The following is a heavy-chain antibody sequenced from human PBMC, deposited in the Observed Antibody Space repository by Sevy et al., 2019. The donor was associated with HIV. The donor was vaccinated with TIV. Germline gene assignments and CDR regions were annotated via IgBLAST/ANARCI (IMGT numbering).Heavy chain of an antibody. CDR1: GFTFSIYW. CDR3: ARAIALADSY. D-gene: IGHD6-13*01. Sequence: GGSLRLSCVVSGFTFSIYWMTWVRQAPGKGLEWVANIKPDGSKKYYVDSVKGRFTISRDNAENSLYLQMNSLRAEDTAVYYCARAIALADSYWGQGTQVTVSS. J-gene: IGHJ4*02. V-gene: IGHV3-7*01. CDR2: IKPDGSKK.